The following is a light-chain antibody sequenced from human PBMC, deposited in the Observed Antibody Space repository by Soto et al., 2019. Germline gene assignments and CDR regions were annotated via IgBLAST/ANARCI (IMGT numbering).Light chain of an antibody. CDR2: DTS. V-gene: IGKV3-11*01. CDR1: QSLDSF. J-gene: IGKJ5*01. CDR3: QQRARWIT. Sequence: EIVLTQSTATLSLSPGESATLSCRASQSLDSFLAWYQQKPGQPSRLLIYDTSSRATGVPARFSGSGSGTDFTLTISNLEPDDFAVYYCQQRARWITFGQGTRREIK.